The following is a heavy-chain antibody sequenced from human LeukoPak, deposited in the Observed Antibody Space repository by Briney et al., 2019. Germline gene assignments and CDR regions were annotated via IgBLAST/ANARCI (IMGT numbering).Heavy chain of an antibody. CDR2: INPSIGST. J-gene: IGHJ4*02. V-gene: IGHV1-46*01. Sequence: ASVKVSCKASGYTFTTYFMHWVRQAPGQGLEWMGVINPSIGSTSYTQKLQGRVTMTRDTSTSTVDMELSSLTFEDTAVYYCARGGTVTTAPIDYWGQGTLVTVSS. CDR3: ARGGTVTTAPIDY. D-gene: IGHD4-17*01. CDR1: GYTFTTYF.